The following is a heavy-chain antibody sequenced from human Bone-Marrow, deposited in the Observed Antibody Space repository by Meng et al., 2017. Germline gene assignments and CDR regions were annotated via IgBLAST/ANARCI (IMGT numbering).Heavy chain of an antibody. CDR1: GYTFTGYY. CDR2: INPNSGGT. V-gene: IGHV1-2*02. CDR3: ARYHSVVVAATN. J-gene: IGHJ4*02. Sequence: ASVKVSCKASGYTFTGYYMHWVRQAPGQGLEWMGWINPNSGGTNYAQKLQGRVTMTTDSSTSTAYMELRSLRSDDTAVYYCARYHSVVVAATNWGQGTLVTVSS. D-gene: IGHD2-15*01.